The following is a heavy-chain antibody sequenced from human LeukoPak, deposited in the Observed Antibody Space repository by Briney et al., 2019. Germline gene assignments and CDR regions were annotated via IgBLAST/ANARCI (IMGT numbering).Heavy chain of an antibody. CDR3: AKDSGGNRIVWFDY. CDR2: IRYDGSKK. V-gene: IGHV3-30*02. CDR1: GFTFSNYG. D-gene: IGHD4-23*01. Sequence: GGSLRLACAASGFTFSNYGMHWVRQAPGKGLEWVTFIRYDGSKKYHADAVKGRFTISRDNSKNTLYLQMNSLRPEDAAVYYCAKDSGGNRIVWFDYWGQGTLVTVSS. J-gene: IGHJ4*02.